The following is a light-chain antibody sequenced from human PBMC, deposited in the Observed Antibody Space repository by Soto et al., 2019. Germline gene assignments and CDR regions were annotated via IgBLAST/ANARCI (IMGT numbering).Light chain of an antibody. J-gene: IGKJ3*01. Sequence: DIQMTQSPSSLSASVGDRVTITCRASQGFSNYLAWYQQKPGKVPMLLIYATSTLQSGVPSRFXXXGSGTXXXXXXXXXQPEDVATYYCQKYNDVPFTFGPGTKVDIK. V-gene: IGKV1-27*01. CDR2: ATS. CDR3: QKYNDVPFT. CDR1: QGFSNY.